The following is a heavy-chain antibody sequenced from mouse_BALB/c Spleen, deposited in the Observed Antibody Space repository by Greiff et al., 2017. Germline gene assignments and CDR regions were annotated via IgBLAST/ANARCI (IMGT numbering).Heavy chain of an antibody. J-gene: IGHJ1*01. D-gene: IGHD2-4*01. CDR1: GYTFTEYI. CDR3: ARHEGKSPYDYEGYFDV. CDR2: FYPGSGSI. Sequence: VKLMESRAELVKPGASVKLSCKASGYTFTEYIIHWVKQRSGQGLEWIGWFYPGSGSIKYNEKFKDKATLTADKSSSTVYMELSRLTSEDSAVYFCARHEGKSPYDYEGYFDVWGAGTTVTVSS. V-gene: IGHV1-62-2*01.